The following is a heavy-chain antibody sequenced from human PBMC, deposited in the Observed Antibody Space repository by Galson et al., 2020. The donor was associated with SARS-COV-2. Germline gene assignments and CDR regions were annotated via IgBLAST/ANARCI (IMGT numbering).Heavy chain of an antibody. CDR2: INPSGGSR. V-gene: IGHV1-46*02. CDR3: AAQYGGLIVPVFSYGMDV. CDR1: RNIFNSYY. Sequence: ASVKVSCKASRNIFNSYYIHWVRQAPGQGLEWMGIINPSGGSRNYARKLQGRVTMKGDTSTSTVYMELSSLRSEDTAVYYCAAQYGGLIVPVFSYGMDVGGQGTSVTISS. J-gene: IGHJ6*02. D-gene: IGHD3-16*02.